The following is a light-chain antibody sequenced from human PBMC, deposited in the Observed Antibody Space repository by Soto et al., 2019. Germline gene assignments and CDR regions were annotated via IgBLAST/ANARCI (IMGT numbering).Light chain of an antibody. CDR3: QQYHSYSPT. J-gene: IGKJ1*01. Sequence: DIQMTQSPSSLSASVGDRVTITCRASQSISSYLNWYQQKPGKAPKLLIFDASSLESGVPSRFSGSGSGTEFTLTISSLQTDDFATYYCQQYHSYSPTFGQGTKVDIK. CDR2: DAS. CDR1: QSISSY. V-gene: IGKV1-5*01.